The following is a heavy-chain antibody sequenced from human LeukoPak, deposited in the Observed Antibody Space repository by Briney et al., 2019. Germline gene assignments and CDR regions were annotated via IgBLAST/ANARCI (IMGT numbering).Heavy chain of an antibody. J-gene: IGHJ4*02. D-gene: IGHD6-19*01. CDR1: GDSVSNNSAA. Sequence: SQTLSLTCAISGDSVSNNSAAWNWIRQSPSRGLEWLGRTYYRSKWYNDYAVSVKSRMTINPDTSKNQFSLQLNSVTPEDTGVYYRARGWPVHVLYYFDYWGQGILVTVSS. CDR3: ARGWPVHVLYYFDY. CDR2: TYYRSKWYN. V-gene: IGHV6-1*01.